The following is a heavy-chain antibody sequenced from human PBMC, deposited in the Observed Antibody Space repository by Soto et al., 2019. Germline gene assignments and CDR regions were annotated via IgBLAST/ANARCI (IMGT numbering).Heavy chain of an antibody. CDR2: MFYSGNT. D-gene: IGHD3-22*01. CDR1: GDSIRSSTYY. J-gene: IGHJ4*02. CDR3: VSPEGYYDTSGYTLDF. V-gene: IGHV4-39*01. Sequence: QVQLQESGPGLVKPSETLSLVCTVSGDSIRSSTYYWGWMRQPPGKGLEWIGSMFYSGNTYYNPSLKSRVTLSMDTSKNQFSLKLNSVTAADTAVYYCVSPEGYYDTSGYTLDFWGQGTLVTVSS.